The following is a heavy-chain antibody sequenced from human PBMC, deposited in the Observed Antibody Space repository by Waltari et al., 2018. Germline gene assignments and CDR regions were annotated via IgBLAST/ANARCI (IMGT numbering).Heavy chain of an antibody. Sequence: ELQLSESGGGLVPPGWSRRLSCAASGFTFNSYALNWVRQPPGKGLEWVSAINERGSRTYYADSVKGRFTISRDNSKNTVYLQMNSLRAEDTALYYCAKGLYYYTTSGEWKAEYLQHWGQGTLVTVSS. D-gene: IGHD3-10*01. CDR2: INERGSRT. V-gene: IGHV3-23*01. J-gene: IGHJ1*01. CDR3: AKGLYYYTTSGEWKAEYLQH. CDR1: GFTFNSYA.